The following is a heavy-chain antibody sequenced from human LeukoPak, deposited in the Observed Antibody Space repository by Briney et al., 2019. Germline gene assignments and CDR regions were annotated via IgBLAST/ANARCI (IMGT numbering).Heavy chain of an antibody. V-gene: IGHV4-61*02. CDR3: ARESDLSNYDRTDY. Sequence: SQILSLTCTVSGGSISSGNYYWSWIRQPAGKGLEWIGRIYTSGSTSYNPTLKSRVTISADTSKNQLSLKLTSVTAADTAVYYCARESDLSNYDRTDYWGQGTLVTVSS. D-gene: IGHD4/OR15-4a*01. CDR1: GGSISSGNYY. J-gene: IGHJ4*02. CDR2: IYTSGST.